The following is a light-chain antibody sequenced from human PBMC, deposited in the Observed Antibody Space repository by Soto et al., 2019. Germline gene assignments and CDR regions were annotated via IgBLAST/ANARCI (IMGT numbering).Light chain of an antibody. J-gene: IGKJ3*01. CDR2: GAS. CDR3: QHYGSSVFT. Sequence: EIGLTQSPGTLSVSPGERATLSCRARQSVSSSSLAWYQQKPGQAPRLLIYGASSRATGIPDRFSGSGSGTDFTLTISRLEPEDFAVYYCQHYGSSVFTFGPGTKVDFK. CDR1: QSVSSSS. V-gene: IGKV3-20*01.